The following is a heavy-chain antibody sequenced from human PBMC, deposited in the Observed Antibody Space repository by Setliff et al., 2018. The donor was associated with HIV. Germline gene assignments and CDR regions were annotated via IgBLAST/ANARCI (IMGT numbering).Heavy chain of an antibody. CDR3: ARGRVTLNGVAAGHHYMDV. V-gene: IGHV4-59*01. J-gene: IGHJ6*03. CDR1: GGSISGNA. D-gene: IGHD3-3*01. Sequence: PSETLSLTCSVSGGSISGNAWSWIRQPPGKGLEWIGYSSTSGCTNCNPSLESRVTMSVDTSKNQFSLRLMSLTAADTAIYYCARGRVTLNGVAAGHHYMDVWGKGNTVTVSS. CDR2: SSTSGCT.